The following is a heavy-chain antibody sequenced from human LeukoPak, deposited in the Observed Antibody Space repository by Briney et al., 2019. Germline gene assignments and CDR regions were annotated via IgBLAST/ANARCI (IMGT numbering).Heavy chain of an antibody. CDR2: IYSGGST. CDR3: ARGVSGWYIFDY. CDR1: GFTVSSNY. Sequence: PGGSLRLSCAASGFTVSSNYMSWVRQAPGKGLEWVSVIYSGGSTYYADPVKGRFTISRDNSKNTLYLQMNSLRAEDTAVYYCARGVSGWYIFDYWGQGTLVTVSS. V-gene: IGHV3-53*01. J-gene: IGHJ4*02. D-gene: IGHD6-19*01.